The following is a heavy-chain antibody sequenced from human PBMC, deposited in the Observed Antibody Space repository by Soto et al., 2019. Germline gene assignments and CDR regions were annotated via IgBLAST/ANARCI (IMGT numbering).Heavy chain of an antibody. CDR2: IIPIFGTA. CDR3: ARDHGSYSYYYYGMDV. CDR1: GGTFSSYA. Sequence: QVQLVQSGAEVNKPGSSVKVSCKASGGTFSSYAISWVRQAPGQGLEWMGGIIPIFGTANYAQKFQGRVTITADESTSTAYMELSSLRSEDTAVYYCARDHGSYSYYYYGMDVWGQGTTVTVSS. V-gene: IGHV1-69*01. D-gene: IGHD1-26*01. J-gene: IGHJ6*02.